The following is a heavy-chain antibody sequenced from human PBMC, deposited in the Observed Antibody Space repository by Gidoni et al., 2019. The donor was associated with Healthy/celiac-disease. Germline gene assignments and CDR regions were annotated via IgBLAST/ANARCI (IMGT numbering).Heavy chain of an antibody. V-gene: IGHV3-64*01. CDR3: VRDPSLEYVVR. Sequence: ELRRVETGGGVAQPGGYLRRSCIPSRFTFPDYDVQWVRQAPGKGLESVSRISINGDSTYYANSENGRFTIFRDNSNNPLYLQMSSLSADDMAVYYCVRDPSLEYVVRWGQGTLVTVSS. CDR2: ISINGDST. CDR1: RFTFPDYD. J-gene: IGHJ4*02. D-gene: IGHD2-15*01.